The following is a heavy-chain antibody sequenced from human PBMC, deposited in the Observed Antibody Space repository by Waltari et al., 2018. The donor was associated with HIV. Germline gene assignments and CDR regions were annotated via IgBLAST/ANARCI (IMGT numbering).Heavy chain of an antibody. D-gene: IGHD4-4*01. V-gene: IGHV1-69*04. J-gene: IGHJ6*02. CDR1: GGTFSSYA. Sequence: VKVSCKASGGTFSSYAISWVRQAPGQGLEWMGRIIHILGIANYAQKFQGRVTITADKSTSTAYMELSSLRSEDTAVYYCAGSSNIRENGMDVWGQGTTVTVSS. CDR2: IIHILGIA. CDR3: AGSSNIRENGMDV.